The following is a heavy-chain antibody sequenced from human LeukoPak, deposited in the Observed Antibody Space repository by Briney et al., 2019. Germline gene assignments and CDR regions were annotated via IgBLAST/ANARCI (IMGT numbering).Heavy chain of an antibody. CDR1: GYTFSNYG. Sequence: ASVKVSCKASGYTFSNYGINWVRQAPGQGLEWMGWISAYNGNTNYAQKFQGRVTMTTDTSTSTAYMDLRSLRSDDTAVYYCARDLDQYSGRFGGFGHDFWGQGTLVTVSS. V-gene: IGHV1-18*01. J-gene: IGHJ4*02. CDR2: ISAYNGNT. CDR3: ARDLDQYSGRFGGFGHDF. D-gene: IGHD1-26*01.